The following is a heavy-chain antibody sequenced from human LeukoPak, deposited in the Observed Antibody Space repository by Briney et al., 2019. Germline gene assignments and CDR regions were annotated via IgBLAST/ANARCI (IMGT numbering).Heavy chain of an antibody. Sequence: SETLSLTCTVSGYAISSAYYWGWIRQPPGKGLEWIETIHYTGSTYYNPSLKSRVTISLDTSKNQFSLKLSSVTAADTAVYYCARSSGGTWLGSFDYWGQGTLVTVSS. J-gene: IGHJ4*01. V-gene: IGHV4-38-2*02. D-gene: IGHD2-15*01. CDR3: ARSSGGTWLGSFDY. CDR2: IHYTGST. CDR1: GYAISSAYY.